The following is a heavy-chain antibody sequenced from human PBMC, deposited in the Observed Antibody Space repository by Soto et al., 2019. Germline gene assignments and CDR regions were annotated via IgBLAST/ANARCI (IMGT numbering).Heavy chain of an antibody. J-gene: IGHJ6*02. CDR3: ARDPLPAAGGLFYYGTDV. CDR1: GASVSSNSSA. D-gene: IGHD2-2*01. V-gene: IGHV6-1*01. CDR2: TYYRSKWYN. Sequence: SQTLSLTCGISGASVSSNSSAWNWIRQSPSRGLEWLGRTYYRSKWYNDYAVSVKSRITINPDTSKNQFSLQLNSVTPEDTTVYYCARDPLPAAGGLFYYGTDVWGQGTTVTV.